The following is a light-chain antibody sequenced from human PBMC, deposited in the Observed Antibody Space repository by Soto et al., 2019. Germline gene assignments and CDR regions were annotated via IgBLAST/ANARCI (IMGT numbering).Light chain of an antibody. J-gene: IGKJ1*01. CDR2: AAS. CDR1: QSISTY. Sequence: DIQMTQSPSSLSAYVGDRVTITCRASQSISTYLNWYQQKPGKAPKLLIYAASSLQSGVPSRFSGSGSGTDFTLTISSLQPEDFATYYCQQSYGTPRTFGQGTKVDFK. CDR3: QQSYGTPRT. V-gene: IGKV1-39*01.